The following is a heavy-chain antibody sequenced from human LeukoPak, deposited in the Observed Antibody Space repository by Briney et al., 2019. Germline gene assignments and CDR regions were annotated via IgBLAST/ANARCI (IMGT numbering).Heavy chain of an antibody. Sequence: SVKVSCKASGGTFSSYAISWVRQAPGQGLEWMGGIIPIFGTANYAQKFQGRVTITADESTSTAYMELSSLRSEDTAVYYCARAGAPCSGGSCYSGEFDYWGQGTLVTVFS. CDR1: GGTFSSYA. CDR2: IIPIFGTA. CDR3: ARAGAPCSGGSCYSGEFDY. J-gene: IGHJ4*02. V-gene: IGHV1-69*13. D-gene: IGHD2-15*01.